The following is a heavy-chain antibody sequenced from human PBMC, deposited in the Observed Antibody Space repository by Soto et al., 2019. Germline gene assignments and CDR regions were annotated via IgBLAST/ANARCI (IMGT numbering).Heavy chain of an antibody. CDR3: ARRYGPGFDY. CDR1: GGSISSSSYY. CDR2: IYASENT. J-gene: IGHJ4*02. V-gene: IGHV4-39*01. Sequence: SETLSLTCTVSGGSISSSSYYWGWIRQSPGKGLEWIATIYASENTYYNPSLLSRVTISVDTSKNQFSLKLSSVTAADTAVYYCARRYGPGFDYWGQGTLVTVSS. D-gene: IGHD4-17*01.